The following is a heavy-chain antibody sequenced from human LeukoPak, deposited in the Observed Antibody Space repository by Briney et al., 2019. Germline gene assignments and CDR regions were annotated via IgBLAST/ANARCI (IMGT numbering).Heavy chain of an antibody. J-gene: IGHJ6*02. CDR2: INPNSGGT. CDR1: GYTFTGYY. D-gene: IGHD5-18*01. Sequence: ASVKVSCKASGYTFTGYYMHWVRQAPGQGLEWMGWINPNSGGTNYAQKFQGRVTMTRDTSISTAYMELSRLRSDDTAVYYCAADTAMVYYYGMDVWGQGTTVTVSS. CDR3: AADTAMVYYYGMDV. V-gene: IGHV1-2*02.